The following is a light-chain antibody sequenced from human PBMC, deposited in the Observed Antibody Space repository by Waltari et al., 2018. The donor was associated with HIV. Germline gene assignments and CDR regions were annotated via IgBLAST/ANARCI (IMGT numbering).Light chain of an antibody. CDR3: QQSYITPWT. CDR2: GAS. J-gene: IGKJ2*02. Sequence: EIQLTQSPSSLSASIGDTVTITCRASQTIIAYLNWYQQKPGKPPELLISGASTLQSGVSSKFSGSGSGTDFTLTIAGLQPEDFVTYFCQQSYITPWTFGQGTKLNI. V-gene: IGKV1-39*01. CDR1: QTIIAY.